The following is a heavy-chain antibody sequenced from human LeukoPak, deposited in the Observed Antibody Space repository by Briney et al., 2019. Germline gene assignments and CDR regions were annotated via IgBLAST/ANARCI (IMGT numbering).Heavy chain of an antibody. CDR1: GFTFSSYG. CDR2: MSGSGGST. V-gene: IGHV3-23*01. D-gene: IGHD2-2*01. CDR3: TKGGYCSSTSCYRDY. J-gene: IGHJ4*02. Sequence: GGSLRLSCAASGFTFSSYGMSWVRQAPGKGLEWVSGMSGSGGSTYYADSVQGRFTISRDNSKNTLFLQMNSLRADDTAVYFCTKGGYCSSTSCYRDYWGQGTLVTVSS.